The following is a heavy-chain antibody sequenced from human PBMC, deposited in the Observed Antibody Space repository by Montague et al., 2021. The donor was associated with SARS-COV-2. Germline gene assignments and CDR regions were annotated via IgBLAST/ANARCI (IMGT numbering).Heavy chain of an antibody. V-gene: IGHV4-34*01. CDR3: ASAGPYGDYGSVDY. CDR2: INHSGST. Sequence: SETLSLTCAVSGGSISGYYWCWIRQPPGKGLEWIGEINHSGSTNYNSSLKSRVTISVDTSKNQFSLKLSSVTAADTAVYYCASAGPYGDYGSVDYWGQGTLVTVSS. J-gene: IGHJ4*02. D-gene: IGHD4-17*01. CDR1: GGSISGYY.